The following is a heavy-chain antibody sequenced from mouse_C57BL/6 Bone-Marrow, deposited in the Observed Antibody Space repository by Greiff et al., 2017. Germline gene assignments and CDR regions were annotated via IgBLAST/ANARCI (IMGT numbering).Heavy chain of an antibody. CDR2: IDPSDSET. CDR1: GYTFTSYW. Sequence: VQLQQPGAELVRPGSSVKLSCKASGYTFTSYWMHWVKQRPIQGLEWIGNIDPSDSETHYNQKFKDKATLTVDKSSSTAYMQLSSLTSEDSAVYDCARRGYGSSYDAMDYWGQGTSVTVSS. D-gene: IGHD1-1*01. CDR3: ARRGYGSSYDAMDY. J-gene: IGHJ4*01. V-gene: IGHV1-52*01.